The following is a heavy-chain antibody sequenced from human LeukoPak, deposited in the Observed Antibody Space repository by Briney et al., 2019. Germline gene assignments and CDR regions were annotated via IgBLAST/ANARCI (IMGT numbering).Heavy chain of an antibody. V-gene: IGHV3-7*01. D-gene: IGHD4/OR15-4a*01. Sequence: PGGSLRLSCAASGFTFNTYWMNWVRQAPGKGLEWVANINQDGSGKYYVDSLKGRFTISRDNAKNSLYLRMNSLRAEDTAVYYCARGQGAYWGQGTLVTVSS. CDR2: INQDGSGK. J-gene: IGHJ4*02. CDR1: GFTFNTYW. CDR3: ARGQGAY.